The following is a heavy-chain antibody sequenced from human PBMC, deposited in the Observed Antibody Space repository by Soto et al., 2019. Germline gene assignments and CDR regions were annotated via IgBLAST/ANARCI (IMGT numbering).Heavy chain of an antibody. D-gene: IGHD2-2*01. Sequence: SGPTLVNPTETLTLTCTVSGFSLSNARMGVSWIRQPPGKALEWLAHIFSNDEKSYSTSLKSRLTISKDTSKSQVVLTMTNMDPVDTATYYCARIPREYQLLGDYYYGMDVWGQGTTVTVSS. CDR1: GFSLSNARMG. J-gene: IGHJ6*02. V-gene: IGHV2-26*01. CDR2: IFSNDEK. CDR3: ARIPREYQLLGDYYYGMDV.